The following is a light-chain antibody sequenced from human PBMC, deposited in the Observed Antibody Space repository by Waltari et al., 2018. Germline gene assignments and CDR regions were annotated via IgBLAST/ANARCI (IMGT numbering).Light chain of an antibody. V-gene: IGKV1-5*03. J-gene: IGKJ1*01. Sequence: DIQMTQSPSTLSASVGDAVTITCRASQSISSWLAWYQHKPGKAPKLLIYKASSLQSGVPSRFIGSVSGTEFTLTISSLQPDDLATYYCQQYSSNPWTFGQGTKVEIK. CDR2: KAS. CDR3: QQYSSNPWT. CDR1: QSISSW.